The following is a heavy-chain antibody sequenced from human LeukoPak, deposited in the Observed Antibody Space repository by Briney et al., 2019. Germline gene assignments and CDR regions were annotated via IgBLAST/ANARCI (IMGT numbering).Heavy chain of an antibody. CDR2: IYYSGST. V-gene: IGHV4-39*01. CDR3: ARRHYYDSSGYYHYFDY. J-gene: IGHJ4*02. Sequence: PSETLSLTCTVSGGSISSSNCYWGGIRQPQGKGLEWIGSIYYSGSTYYSPSLKSRVTISVDTSKNQFSLKLSSVTAADTAVYYCARRHYYDSSGYYHYFDYWGQGTLVTVSS. D-gene: IGHD3-22*01. CDR1: GGSISSSNCY.